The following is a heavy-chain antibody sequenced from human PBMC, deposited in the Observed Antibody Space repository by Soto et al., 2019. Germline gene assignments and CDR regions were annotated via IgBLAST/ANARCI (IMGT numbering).Heavy chain of an antibody. CDR1: GGSFSGYY. V-gene: IGHV4-34*01. CDR3: ARGVFTIAAAGVGFDY. CDR2: INHSGST. J-gene: IGHJ4*02. Sequence: PSETLSLTCAVYGGSFSGYYWSWIRRPPGKGLEWIGEINHSGSTNYNPSLKSRVTISVDTSKNPFSLKLSSVTAADTALYYCARGVFTIAAAGVGFDYWGQGTLVTVSS. D-gene: IGHD6-13*01.